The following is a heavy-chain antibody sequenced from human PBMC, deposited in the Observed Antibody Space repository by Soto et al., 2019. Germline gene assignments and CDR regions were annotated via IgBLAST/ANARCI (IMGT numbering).Heavy chain of an antibody. Sequence: EMQLLESGGALVQPGGSLRLCCAASGFTFTTYDMSWVRQAPGKGLEWGSTVTTPGDNTYYADSVKGRFSLSRDNSKNTLYLQMNSLRVEDTALYYCAKHWDDWGQGTLVTVSS. J-gene: IGHJ1*01. V-gene: IGHV3-23*01. D-gene: IGHD1-1*01. CDR3: AKHWDD. CDR1: GFTFTTYD. CDR2: VTTPGDNT.